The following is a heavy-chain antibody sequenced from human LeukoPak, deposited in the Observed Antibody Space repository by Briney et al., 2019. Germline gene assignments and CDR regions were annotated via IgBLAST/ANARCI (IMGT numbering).Heavy chain of an antibody. CDR3: ASRSSSWPPSFDY. CDR1: GGSISSYH. D-gene: IGHD6-13*01. Sequence: PSETLSLTCTVSGGSISSYHWSWIRQPPGKGRAGVGYIYYSGSTNYNPSLKSRVTISVDTAKNQFSLKLSSVTAADTAVYYCASRSSSWPPSFDYWGQGTLVTVSS. J-gene: IGHJ4*02. CDR2: IYYSGST. V-gene: IGHV4-59*01.